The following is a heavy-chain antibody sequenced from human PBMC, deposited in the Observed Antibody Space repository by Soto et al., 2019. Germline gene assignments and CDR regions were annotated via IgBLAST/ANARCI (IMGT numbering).Heavy chain of an antibody. V-gene: IGHV3-30-3*01. D-gene: IGHD5-18*01. Sequence: GGSLRLSCAASGFTFSNYAIHWVRQAPGKGLEWVAVLSYDGNNIHYADSVKGRFTVSRDNSKNTLFLQMNSLRAEDTALYYCARGPIGDAAMVTNYFDSWGQGTLVTVSS. J-gene: IGHJ4*02. CDR2: LSYDGNNI. CDR1: GFTFSNYA. CDR3: ARGPIGDAAMVTNYFDS.